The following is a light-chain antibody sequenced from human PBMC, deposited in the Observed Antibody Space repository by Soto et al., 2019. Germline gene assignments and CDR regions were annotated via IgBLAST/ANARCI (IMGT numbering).Light chain of an antibody. CDR3: QQYGSSSYT. V-gene: IGKV3-20*01. CDR2: GAS. Sequence: DIVLTQSPGTLSLSPGERATLSCRASQSVSGSYLAWYQQKPGQSPRLLIYGASSKATGIPDRFSGSGSGTDFTLTISRLEPEDFEVYYCQQYGSSSYTFGQGTKLEIK. CDR1: QSVSGSY. J-gene: IGKJ2*01.